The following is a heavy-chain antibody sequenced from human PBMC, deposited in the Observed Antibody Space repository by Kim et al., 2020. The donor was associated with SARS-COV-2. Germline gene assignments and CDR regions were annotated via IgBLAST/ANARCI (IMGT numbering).Heavy chain of an antibody. J-gene: IGHJ4*02. CDR3: TRGGTGNSRIEY. D-gene: IGHD1-1*01. Sequence: GGSLRLSCAASGFTFSRYWMSWVRQTPGKGLVWVSRVNSDGTNRNYADSVKDRFTISRDNAKKTLYLQMSSLRAEDTAIYYCTRGGTGNSRIEYWGQGTLVTVSS. CDR1: GFTFSRYW. CDR2: VNSDGTNR. V-gene: IGHV3-74*01.